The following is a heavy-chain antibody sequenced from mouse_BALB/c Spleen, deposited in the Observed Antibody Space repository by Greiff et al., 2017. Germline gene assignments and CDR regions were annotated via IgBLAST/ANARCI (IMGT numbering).Heavy chain of an antibody. CDR1: GYTFTNYW. J-gene: IGHJ2*01. Sequence: VQVVESGAELVRPGTSVKISCKASGYTFTNYWLGWVKQRPGHGLEWIGDIYPGGGYTNYNEKFKGKATLTADTSSSTAYMQLSSLTSEDSAVYFCARSGGYDGFDYWGQGTTLTVSS. V-gene: IGHV1-63*02. CDR3: ARSGGYDGFDY. D-gene: IGHD2-2*01. CDR2: IYPGGGYT.